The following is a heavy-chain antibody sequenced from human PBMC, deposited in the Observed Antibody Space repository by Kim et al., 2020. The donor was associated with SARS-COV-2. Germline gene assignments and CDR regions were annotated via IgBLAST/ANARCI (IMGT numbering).Heavy chain of an antibody. CDR2: IIPSLHIS. CDR1: GGSFSIYT. Sequence: SVKVSCKASGGSFSIYTMSWVRQAPGQRLEWMERIIPSLHISNYAQKFQDRLTISADESTNTAYMELSSLRFEDTAMYYCAREVTGSIHYWGQGTLVTVSS. D-gene: IGHD2-21*02. V-gene: IGHV1-69*04. CDR3: AREVTGSIHY. J-gene: IGHJ4*02.